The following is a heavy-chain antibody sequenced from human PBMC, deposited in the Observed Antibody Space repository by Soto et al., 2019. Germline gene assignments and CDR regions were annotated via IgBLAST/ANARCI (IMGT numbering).Heavy chain of an antibody. V-gene: IGHV1-69*06. CDR1: GRTFGSDA. CDR2: IIPIFGTT. Sequence: AASVKVSCKASGRTFGSDAITWVRQAPGQGLEWVGRIIPIFGTTNYAQNLQGRVTISADKSTLTSYMELHSLTSDDTALYYCARDRTDSGYYTNWLDPWGQGTQVTVSS. CDR3: ARDRTDSGYYTNWLDP. D-gene: IGHD3-22*01. J-gene: IGHJ5*02.